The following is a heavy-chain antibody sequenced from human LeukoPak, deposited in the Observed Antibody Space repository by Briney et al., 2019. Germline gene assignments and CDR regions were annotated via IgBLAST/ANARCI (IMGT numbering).Heavy chain of an antibody. V-gene: IGHV4-34*01. CDR3: ATDYGDFGGLDY. Sequence: PSETLSLTCAVYGVSFSSYYWSWIRQPPGKGLEWIGEIDHSGSTNYNPSLKSRVTISVVTSKNQFSLKLTSVTAADTAVYYCATDYGDFGGLDYWGQGTLVTVSS. D-gene: IGHD4-17*01. CDR2: IDHSGST. J-gene: IGHJ4*02. CDR1: GVSFSSYY.